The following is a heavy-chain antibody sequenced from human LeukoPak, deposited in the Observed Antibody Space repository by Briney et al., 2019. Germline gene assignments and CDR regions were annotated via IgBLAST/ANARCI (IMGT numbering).Heavy chain of an antibody. D-gene: IGHD6-13*01. Sequence: PSETLSLTCTVSGGSISGHYWTWVRQPPGEGLEWIGQIHYSGKADYNPSLRSRITISVDTSKNQFSLKLSSVTAADTAVYYCARGIQQFDPWGQGTLVTVSS. J-gene: IGHJ5*02. CDR3: ARGIQQFDP. V-gene: IGHV4-59*08. CDR2: IHYSGKA. CDR1: GGSISGHY.